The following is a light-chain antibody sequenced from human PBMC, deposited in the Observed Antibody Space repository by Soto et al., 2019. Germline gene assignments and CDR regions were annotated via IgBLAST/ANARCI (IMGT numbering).Light chain of an antibody. CDR1: SSDVGAYNF. V-gene: IGLV2-14*01. CDR2: EVN. Sequence: QSALTQPASVSGSPGQSITISCTGTSSDVGAYNFVSWYQQYPGKAPKVMIYEVNNRPSGVSNRFSGSKSGNTACLTISGLQAEDEADYYCSSFTRSSTYVFGSGTKLTVL. J-gene: IGLJ1*01. CDR3: SSFTRSSTYV.